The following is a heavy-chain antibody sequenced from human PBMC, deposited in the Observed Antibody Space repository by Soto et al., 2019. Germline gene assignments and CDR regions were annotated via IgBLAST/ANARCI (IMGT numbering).Heavy chain of an antibody. J-gene: IGHJ4*02. CDR2: IDWEDDE. Sequence: ESGPTLVNPTQTLTLTCTFSGFSLDSIGKCVGWIRQSPGKALEWLALIDWEDDEYYTPSLRTRLTISKDTSKNQVVLTMTNMGTVDTATYYCARMRAGSSGPFDSWGPGVLVTVSS. D-gene: IGHD6-19*01. CDR1: GFSLDSIGKC. V-gene: IGHV2-70*13. CDR3: ARMRAGSSGPFDS.